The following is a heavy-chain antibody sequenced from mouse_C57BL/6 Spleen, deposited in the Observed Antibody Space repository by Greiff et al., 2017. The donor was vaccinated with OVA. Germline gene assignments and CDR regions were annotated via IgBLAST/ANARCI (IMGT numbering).Heavy chain of an antibody. D-gene: IGHD1-3*01. J-gene: IGHJ4*01. CDR3: ARELNAMDY. V-gene: IGHV1-54*01. Sequence: QVQLQQSGAELVRPGTSVKVSCKASGYAFTNYLIEWVKQRPGQGLEWIGVINPGSGGTNYNEKFKGKATLTADKSSSTAYMQLSSLTSEYSAVYFCARELNAMDYWGQGTSVTVSS. CDR1: GYAFTNYL. CDR2: INPGSGGT.